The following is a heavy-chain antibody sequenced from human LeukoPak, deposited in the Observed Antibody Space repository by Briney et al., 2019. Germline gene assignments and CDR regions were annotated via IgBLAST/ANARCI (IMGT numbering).Heavy chain of an antibody. CDR2: IRSKPDGGTT. J-gene: IGHJ5*02. CDR3: TTGYCGGDCYWA. CDR1: GFTFSNGW. Sequence: MSGRSLRLSCAASGFTFSNGWMSWVRQAPGKGLEWVGRIRSKPDGGTTDYAAPVKGRFTISRDDSKNTLYLQMNSLKTEDTAVYYCTTGYCGGDCYWAWGQGTLVTVSS. D-gene: IGHD2-21*02. V-gene: IGHV3-15*01.